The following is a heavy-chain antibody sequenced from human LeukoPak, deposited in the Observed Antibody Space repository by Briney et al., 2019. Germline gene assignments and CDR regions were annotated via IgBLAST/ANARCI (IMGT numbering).Heavy chain of an antibody. J-gene: IGHJ3*02. CDR1: GYSFTSYW. Sequence: ASVKISCKGSGYSFTSYWIGWVRQMPGKGLEWMGIIYPGDSDTRYSPSFQGQVTISADKSISTAYLQWSSLKASDTAMYYCARPIYYDSSGDDAFYIWGQGTMVTVSS. D-gene: IGHD3-22*01. V-gene: IGHV5-51*01. CDR3: ARPIYYDSSGDDAFYI. CDR2: IYPGDSDT.